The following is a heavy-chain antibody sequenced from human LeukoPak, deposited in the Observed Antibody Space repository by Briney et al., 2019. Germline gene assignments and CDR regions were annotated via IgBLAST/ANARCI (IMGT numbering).Heavy chain of an antibody. J-gene: IGHJ4*02. D-gene: IGHD4-23*01. Sequence: SLRLSCSASGFTFGDYAMHWVRPGSGKGLEWVSGISWNSGSIGYADSVKGRFTISRDNAKNSLYLQMNSLRAEDTALYYCAKDKGTTVATLLDYWGQGTLVTVSS. CDR2: ISWNSGSI. V-gene: IGHV3-9*01. CDR1: GFTFGDYA. CDR3: AKDKGTTVATLLDY.